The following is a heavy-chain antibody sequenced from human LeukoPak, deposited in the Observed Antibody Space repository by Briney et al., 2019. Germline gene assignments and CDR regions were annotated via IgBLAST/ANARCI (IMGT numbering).Heavy chain of an antibody. CDR1: GGSFSGYY. V-gene: IGHV4-34*01. CDR2: INHSGST. CDR3: AGIAVAGFDY. D-gene: IGHD6-19*01. J-gene: IGHJ4*02. Sequence: PSETLSLTCAVYGGSFSGYYWSWIRQPPGKGLEWIGEINHSGSTNYNPSLKSRVTISVDTSKNQFSLKLSSVTAADTAVYYCAGIAVAGFDYWGQGTLVTVSS.